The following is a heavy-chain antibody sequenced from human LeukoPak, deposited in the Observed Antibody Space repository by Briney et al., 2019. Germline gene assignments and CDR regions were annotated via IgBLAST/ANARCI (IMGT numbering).Heavy chain of an antibody. CDR1: GFTFDDYA. CDR2: ISWNSGSI. Sequence: GGSLRLSCAASGFTFDDYAMHWVRQAPGKGLEWVSGISWNSGSIGYADSVKGRFTISRDNAKNSLYLQMNSLRAEDMALYYCARAEVVANYYYYYYMDVWGKGTTVTVSS. V-gene: IGHV3-9*03. CDR3: ARAEVVANYYYYYYMDV. D-gene: IGHD3-22*01. J-gene: IGHJ6*03.